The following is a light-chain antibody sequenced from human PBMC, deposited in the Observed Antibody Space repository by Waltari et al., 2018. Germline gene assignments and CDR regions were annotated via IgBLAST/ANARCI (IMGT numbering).Light chain of an antibody. J-gene: IGKJ2*01. CDR2: GSS. Sequence: EIVMTQSPATLSVSPGEGATLSCRASQSVSSNLAWYQHKPGQAPRLLIYGSSTRAPGIPARFSGSGSGTEFTLTISSLQSEDFAFYYCQQYNNWPPEDTFGQGTKLEIK. CDR3: QQYNNWPPEDT. CDR1: QSVSSN. V-gene: IGKV3-15*01.